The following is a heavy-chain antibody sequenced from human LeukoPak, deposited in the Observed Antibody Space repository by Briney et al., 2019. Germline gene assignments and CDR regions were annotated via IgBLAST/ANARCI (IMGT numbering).Heavy chain of an antibody. D-gene: IGHD4-11*01. CDR2: IYYNGNT. CDR1: GDSISSSSYY. J-gene: IGHJ4*02. CDR3: ARHQYSTARFDY. Sequence: SETLSLTCTVSGDSISSSSYYWGWIRQPPGKGLEWIGGIYYNGNTYCNPSLESRVTISVDTSKNQFSLKLSSVTAADTAVYYCARHQYSTARFDYWGQGTLVTVSS. V-gene: IGHV4-39*01.